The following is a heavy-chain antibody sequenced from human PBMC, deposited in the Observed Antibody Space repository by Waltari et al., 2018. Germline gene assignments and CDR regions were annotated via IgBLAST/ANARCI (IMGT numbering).Heavy chain of an antibody. V-gene: IGHV3-7*01. CDR2: IKDDGSQK. Sequence: EVQLVESGGGLVQPGGSLRLRCAALGSPFSPYWMSWVRQTPGKGLEWVALIKDDGSQKYYVGSVAGRFTISRDNAKNSLYLQMNSLRAEDTAVFYCATDRGITWGQGTLVAVSS. CDR1: GSPFSPYW. J-gene: IGHJ4*02. CDR3: ATDRGIT.